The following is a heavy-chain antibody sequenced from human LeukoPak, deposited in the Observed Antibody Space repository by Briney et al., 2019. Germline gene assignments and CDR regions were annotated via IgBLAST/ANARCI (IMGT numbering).Heavy chain of an antibody. CDR1: GFTFSSYA. V-gene: IGHV3-23*01. Sequence: GGSLRLSCAASGFTFSSYAMSWVRQAPGKGLEWVSGISGSGGITYYADSVKGRFTISRDISNNTLYLQMNSLRAEDTAVYYCAKGRYCSGGRCIHDYWGQGALVTVSS. J-gene: IGHJ4*02. D-gene: IGHD2-15*01. CDR3: AKGRYCSGGRCIHDY. CDR2: ISGSGGIT.